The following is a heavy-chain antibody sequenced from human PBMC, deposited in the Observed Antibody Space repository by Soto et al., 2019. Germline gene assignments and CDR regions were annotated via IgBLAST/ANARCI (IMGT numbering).Heavy chain of an antibody. CDR2: IYYSGST. J-gene: IGHJ4*02. D-gene: IGHD3-22*01. V-gene: IGHV4-39*01. Sequence: QVQLQESGPGLVKPSETLSLTCTVSGGSISSSSYYWGWIRQPPGKGLEWIGSIYYSGSTYYNPSLKSRVTISVDTSKNQFSLELSSVTAADTAVYYCASHITMIVVAIPHYFDYWGQGTLVTVSS. CDR3: ASHITMIVVAIPHYFDY. CDR1: GGSISSSSYY.